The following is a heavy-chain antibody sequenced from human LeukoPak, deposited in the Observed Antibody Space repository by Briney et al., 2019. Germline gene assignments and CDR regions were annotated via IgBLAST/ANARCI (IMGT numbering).Heavy chain of an antibody. CDR2: IYYSGST. Sequence: SETLSLTCTVSGGSISSSSYYWGWIRQPPGKGLEWIGSIYYSGSTYYNPSLKSRVTISVDTSKNQFSLKLSSVTAADTAVYYCARGPLDYDSSGYPYFPFDYWGQGTLVTVSS. V-gene: IGHV4-39*01. D-gene: IGHD3-22*01. J-gene: IGHJ4*02. CDR3: ARGPLDYDSSGYPYFPFDY. CDR1: GGSISSSSYY.